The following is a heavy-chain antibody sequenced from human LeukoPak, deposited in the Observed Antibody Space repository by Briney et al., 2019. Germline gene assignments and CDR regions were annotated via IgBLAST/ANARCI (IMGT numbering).Heavy chain of an antibody. CDR2: ISGSGGST. V-gene: IGHV3-23*01. CDR3: ATDAREVGSNSRGSYLYYFDY. Sequence: GGSLRLSCAASGFTFSSYAMSWVRQAPGQGLEWVSAISGSGGSTYYADSVKGRFTISRDNSKNTLYLQMNSLRAEDTAVYYCATDAREVGSNSRGSYLYYFDYWGQGTLVTVSS. CDR1: GFTFSSYA. D-gene: IGHD1-26*01. J-gene: IGHJ4*02.